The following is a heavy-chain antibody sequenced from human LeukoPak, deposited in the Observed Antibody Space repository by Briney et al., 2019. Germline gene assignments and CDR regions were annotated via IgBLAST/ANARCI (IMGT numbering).Heavy chain of an antibody. CDR2: IYSCGST. CDR3: AGDRVRGNSNPFFDY. J-gene: IGHJ4*02. D-gene: IGHD4-11*01. V-gene: IGHV3-66*03. CDR1: GFTVSSNY. Sequence: GGSLRLSCAASGFTVSSNYMSWVRQAPGKGLEWVSVIYSCGSTYYADSVKGRFTISRDNSKNTLYLQMNSLRAEDTAVYYCAGDRVRGNSNPFFDYWGQGTLVTVSS.